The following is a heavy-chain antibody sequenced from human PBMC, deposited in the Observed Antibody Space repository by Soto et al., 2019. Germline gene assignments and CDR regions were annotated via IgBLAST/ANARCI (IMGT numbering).Heavy chain of an antibody. Sequence: GGSLRLSCAASGFTFSSYAMHWVRQAPGKGLEWVAVISYDGSNKYYADSVKGRFTISRDNSKNTLYLQMNSLRAEDTAVYYCAGESAAGHYYWGQGTLVTVSS. CDR3: AGESAAGHYY. D-gene: IGHD6-25*01. V-gene: IGHV3-30-3*01. CDR2: ISYDGSNK. CDR1: GFTFSSYA. J-gene: IGHJ4*02.